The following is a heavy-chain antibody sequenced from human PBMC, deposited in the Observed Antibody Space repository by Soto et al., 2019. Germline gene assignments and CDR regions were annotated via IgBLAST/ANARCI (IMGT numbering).Heavy chain of an antibody. D-gene: IGHD3-22*01. V-gene: IGHV3-66*01. CDR3: ARDGADDSSGYYYPYYYGMDV. CDR1: GFTFSSYG. J-gene: IGHJ6*02. CDR2: IYSGGST. Sequence: GGSLRLSCAASGFTFSSYGMRWVRQAPGKGLEWVSVIYSGGSTYYADSVKGRFTISRDNSKNTLYLQMNSLRAEDTAVYYCARDGADDSSGYYYPYYYGMDVWGQGTTVTVSS.